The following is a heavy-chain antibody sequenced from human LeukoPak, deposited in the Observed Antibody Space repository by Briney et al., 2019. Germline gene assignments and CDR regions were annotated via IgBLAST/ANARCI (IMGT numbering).Heavy chain of an antibody. Sequence: PGGSLRLSCAASGFTFSSYWMHWVRQAPGKGLVWVSRINGDGSSTTYADSVKGRFTSSRDNAKNTLYLQMNSLRAEDTAVYYCTSIGARYSGYYNWGQGPLVTVSS. V-gene: IGHV3-74*03. D-gene: IGHD3-3*01. CDR1: GFTFSSYW. CDR2: INGDGSST. CDR3: TSIGARYSGYYN. J-gene: IGHJ4*02.